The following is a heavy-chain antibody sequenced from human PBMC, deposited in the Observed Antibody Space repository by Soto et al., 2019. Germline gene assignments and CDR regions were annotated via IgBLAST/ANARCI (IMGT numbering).Heavy chain of an antibody. V-gene: IGHV1-8*01. CDR3: ARGRFRRTWFDP. CDR2: MNPDSGNT. D-gene: IGHD3-16*01. CDR1: GYTFTNYD. Sequence: QVQLVQSGAEVKKPGASAKVSCKASGYTFTNYDIHWVRQATGQGLEWMGWMNPDSGNTGQSKQFQGRVTMTRDTSISTAYMEMSSLRFEDTAVYYCARGRFRRTWFDPWGQGTLVTVSS. J-gene: IGHJ5*02.